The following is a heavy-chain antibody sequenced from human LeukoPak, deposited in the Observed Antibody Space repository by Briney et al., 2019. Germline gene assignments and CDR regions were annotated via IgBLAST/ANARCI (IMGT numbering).Heavy chain of an antibody. CDR1: GFTFSSYA. CDR2: ISYDGSNK. D-gene: IGHD3-22*01. CDR3: ARDRPRDPYHYYDSSGYYYYYGMDV. J-gene: IGHJ6*02. V-gene: IGHV3-30-3*01. Sequence: GGSLRLSCAASGFTFSSYAMHWVRQAPGKGLEWVAVISYDGSNKYYADSVKGRFTISRDNSKNTLYLQMNSLRAEDTAVYYCARDRPRDPYHYYDSSGYYYYYGMDVWGQGTTVTVSS.